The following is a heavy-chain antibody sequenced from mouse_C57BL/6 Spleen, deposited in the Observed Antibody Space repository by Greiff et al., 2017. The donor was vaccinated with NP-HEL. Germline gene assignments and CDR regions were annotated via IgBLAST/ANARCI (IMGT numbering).Heavy chain of an antibody. V-gene: IGHV1-64*01. Sequence: QVQLQQPGAELVKPGASVKLSCKASGYTFTSYWMHWVKQRPGQGLEWIGMIHPNSGSTNYNEKFKSKATLTVDKSSSTAYMQLSSLTSEDSAVYYCATYGSSHYYFDYWGRGTTLAVSS. CDR1: GYTFTSYW. CDR2: IHPNSGST. J-gene: IGHJ2*01. CDR3: ATYGSSHYYFDY. D-gene: IGHD1-1*01.